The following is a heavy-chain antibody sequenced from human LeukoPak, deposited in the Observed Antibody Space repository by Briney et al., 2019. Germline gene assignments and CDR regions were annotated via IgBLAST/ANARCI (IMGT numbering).Heavy chain of an antibody. CDR2: ISSSGST. J-gene: IGHJ4*02. V-gene: IGHV4-59*12. D-gene: IGHD5-18*01. CDR1: GDSFSSYH. Sequence: SGTLSLTCTVSGDSFSSYHWSWLRQPPGKGLEWIGYISSSGSTSYNPSLKSRVTTSVDTSKNQFSLKLSSVTAADTAVYYCARGPRGYSYGPFDYWGQGTLVTVSS. CDR3: ARGPRGYSYGPFDY.